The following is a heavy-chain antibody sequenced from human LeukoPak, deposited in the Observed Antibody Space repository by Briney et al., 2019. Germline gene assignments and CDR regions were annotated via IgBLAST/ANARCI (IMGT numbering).Heavy chain of an antibody. D-gene: IGHD6-6*01. J-gene: IGHJ4*02. CDR3: ATYPRYSSSPPFDY. V-gene: IGHV1-2*02. CDR2: INPNTGGT. Sequence: ASVKVSCKASGYTFSDYYMHWVRQAPGQGLEWMGWINPNTGGTNYAQKLQGRVTMTRDTTISTAYMELSRLTSDDTAIYYCATYPRYSSSPPFDYWGQGTLDTVSS. CDR1: GYTFSDYY.